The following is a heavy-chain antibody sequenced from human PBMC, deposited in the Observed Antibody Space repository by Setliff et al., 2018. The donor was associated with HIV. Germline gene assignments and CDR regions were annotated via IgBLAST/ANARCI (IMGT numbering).Heavy chain of an antibody. Sequence: ASVKVSCKVSGYTLSELSIHWVRQAPGKGLEWMGGFDPEDVETVYAQKFQGRVTMTEDTSTDTAYMELSSLRSEDTAVYYCATVRRYYYDSSGQEYFQHWGQGTLVTVSS. CDR1: GYTLSELS. D-gene: IGHD3-22*01. V-gene: IGHV1-24*01. CDR3: ATVRRYYYDSSGQEYFQH. CDR2: FDPEDVET. J-gene: IGHJ1*01.